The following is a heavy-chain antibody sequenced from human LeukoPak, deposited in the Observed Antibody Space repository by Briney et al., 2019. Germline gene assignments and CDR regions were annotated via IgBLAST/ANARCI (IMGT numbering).Heavy chain of an antibody. J-gene: IGHJ4*02. CDR1: GYTFATYY. CDR2: IDPNNGGT. V-gene: IGHV1-2*02. D-gene: IGHD3-16*01. CDR3: ARGAITSFDY. Sequence: ASVTVSFKASGYTFATYYLHWVRQAPGQGLEWMGWIDPNNGGTNFAQKFQGRVTLTRDTSISTAYMELTSDDSAVYYCARGAITSFDYWGQGTLVTVSS.